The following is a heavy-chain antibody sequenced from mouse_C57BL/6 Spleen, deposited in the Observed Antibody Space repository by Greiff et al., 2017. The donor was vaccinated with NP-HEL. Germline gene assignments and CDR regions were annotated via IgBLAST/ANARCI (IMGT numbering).Heavy chain of an antibody. CDR2: ISYSGST. Sequence: EVQLVESGPGMVKPSQSLSLTCTVTGYSITSGYDWHWIRHFPGNKLEWMGYISYSGSTNYNPSLKSRISITHDTSKSHFFLKLNSVTTEDTATYYCAREGYYFDYWGQGTTLTVSS. CDR1: GYSITSGYD. CDR3: AREGYYFDY. J-gene: IGHJ2*01. V-gene: IGHV3-1*01.